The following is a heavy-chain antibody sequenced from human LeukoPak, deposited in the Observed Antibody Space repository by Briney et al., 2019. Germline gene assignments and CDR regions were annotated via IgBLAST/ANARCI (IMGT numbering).Heavy chain of an antibody. CDR1: GGSISSYY. J-gene: IGHJ5*02. CDR2: IYYSGST. D-gene: IGHD2-2*01. Sequence: PSETLTLTCTVSGGSISSYYWSWIRQPPGKGLEWIGYIYYSGSTNYNPSLKSRVTISVDTSKNQFSLKLSSVTAADTAVYYCARDSPSSTSSKGGFDPWGQGTLVTVSS. CDR3: ARDSPSSTSSKGGFDP. V-gene: IGHV4-59*01.